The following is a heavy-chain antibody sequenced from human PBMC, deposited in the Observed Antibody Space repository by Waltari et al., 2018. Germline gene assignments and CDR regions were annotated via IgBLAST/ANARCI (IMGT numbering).Heavy chain of an antibody. V-gene: IGHV3-7*01. Sequence: EVQLVESGGGLVQPGGSLRLSCAASGFTFSSYWMSWVRQAPGKGLGWVAIIKQDGSEKYYGDSVKGRFTSSRDNAKNSLYLQMNSLRAEDTAVYYCARLIAVAGRGLDYWGQGTLVTVSS. CDR3: ARLIAVAGRGLDY. CDR1: GFTFSSYW. CDR2: IKQDGSEK. J-gene: IGHJ4*02. D-gene: IGHD6-19*01.